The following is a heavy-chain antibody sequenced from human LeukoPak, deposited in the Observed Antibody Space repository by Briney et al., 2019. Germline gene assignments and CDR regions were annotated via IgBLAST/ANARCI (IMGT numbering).Heavy chain of an antibody. Sequence: ASVKVSCKASGGTFSSYAMSWVRQAPGKGLEWVSAISGSGGSTYYADSVKGRFTISRDNSKNTLYLQMNSLRAEDTAVYYCAKSLEVAVAGTDYWGQGTLVTVSS. CDR1: GGTFSSYA. CDR3: AKSLEVAVAGTDY. J-gene: IGHJ4*02. D-gene: IGHD6-19*01. V-gene: IGHV3-23*01. CDR2: ISGSGGST.